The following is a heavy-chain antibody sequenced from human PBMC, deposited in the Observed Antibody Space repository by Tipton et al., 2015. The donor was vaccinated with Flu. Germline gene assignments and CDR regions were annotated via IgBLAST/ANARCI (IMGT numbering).Heavy chain of an antibody. CDR2: ISGSGGGT. CDR1: GFTFSSYA. CDR3: AKRRGSSGWTYYFDF. Sequence: SLRLSCAASGFTFSSYAMSWVRQAPGKGLDWVSAISGSGGGTYYADSVKGRFTISRDNSKNMLYLQMNSLRAEDTAVYYCAKRRGSSGWTYYFDFWGQGTLVTVSS. D-gene: IGHD6-19*01. V-gene: IGHV3-23*01. J-gene: IGHJ4*02.